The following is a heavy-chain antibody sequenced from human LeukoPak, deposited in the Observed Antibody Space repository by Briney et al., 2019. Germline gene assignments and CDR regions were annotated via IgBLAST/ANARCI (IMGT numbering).Heavy chain of an antibody. D-gene: IGHD6-6*01. CDR1: GVTFSTYS. Sequence: GSLRLSCAASGVTFSTYSMTWVRQAPGRGVEGVSAIQYSGQTYYADSVSGRFTISTDNSKNTLFLQMDSLRADDPAIYYCAKLRAQYSSSSFFDSWGQGTLVTVSS. CDR3: AKLRAQYSSSSFFDS. V-gene: IGHV3-23*01. J-gene: IGHJ4*02. CDR2: IQYSGQT.